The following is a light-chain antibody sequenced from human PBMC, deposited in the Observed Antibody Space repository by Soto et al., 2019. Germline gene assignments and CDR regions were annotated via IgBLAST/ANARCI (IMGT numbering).Light chain of an antibody. CDR3: EQYGSSPPYT. J-gene: IGKJ1*01. CDR1: QSVSSSY. CDR2: GAS. Sequence: EIVLTQSPGTLSLSPGERATLSCRASQSVSSSYLSWYQQKPGQAPRIPIYGASSRATGIPDRFSGSGSGTDFTLTISRLEPEEFAGYYCEQYGSSPPYTFGQGTKVEIK. V-gene: IGKV3-20*01.